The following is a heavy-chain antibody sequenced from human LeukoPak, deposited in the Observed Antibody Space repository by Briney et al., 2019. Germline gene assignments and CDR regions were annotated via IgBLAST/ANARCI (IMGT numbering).Heavy chain of an antibody. V-gene: IGHV3-30-3*01. J-gene: IGHJ5*02. CDR1: GFSFRSDA. CDR2: ISYDGSNK. D-gene: IGHD2-15*01. Sequence: PGGSLRLSCAASGFSFRSDAMHWVRQAPGKGLEWVAVISYDGSNKYYADSVKGRFTISRDNSKNTLYLQMNSLRAEDTAVYYCARSGAVYCSGGSCQNWFDPWGQGTLVTVSS. CDR3: ARSGAVYCSGGSCQNWFDP.